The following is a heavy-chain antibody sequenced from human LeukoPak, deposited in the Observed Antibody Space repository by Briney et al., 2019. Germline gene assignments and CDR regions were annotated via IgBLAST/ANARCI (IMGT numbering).Heavy chain of an antibody. CDR2: IYYSGST. CDR3: ARLDTYYYDSTPTYAFDI. J-gene: IGHJ3*02. Sequence: PSETLSLTCTVSGGPISSYYWSWLRQPPGKGLEWLGYIYYSGSTNYNPSLKSRVTISVDTSKNQFSLKLSSVTAADTAVYYCARLDTYYYDSTPTYAFDIWGQGTMVTVSS. V-gene: IGHV4-59*01. D-gene: IGHD3-22*01. CDR1: GGPISSYY.